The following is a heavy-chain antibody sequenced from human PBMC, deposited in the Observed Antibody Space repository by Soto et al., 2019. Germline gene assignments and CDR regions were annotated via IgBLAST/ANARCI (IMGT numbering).Heavy chain of an antibody. Sequence: SETLSLTCTVSGGSISSGDYYWSWIRQPPGKGLEWIGYIYYSGSTYYNPSLKSRVTISVDTSKNQFSLKLSSVTAADTAVYYCARGLQDIVVVPAALGGWFDPWGQGTLVTVSS. V-gene: IGHV4-30-4*01. CDR2: IYYSGST. CDR1: GGSISSGDYY. CDR3: ARGLQDIVVVPAALGGWFDP. J-gene: IGHJ5*02. D-gene: IGHD2-2*01.